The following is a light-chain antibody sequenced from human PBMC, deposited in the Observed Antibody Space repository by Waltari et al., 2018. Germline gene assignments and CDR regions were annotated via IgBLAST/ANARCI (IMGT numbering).Light chain of an antibody. J-gene: IGKJ2*01. V-gene: IGKV1-5*03. CDR1: QSIVTW. CDR3: QQYKSSSYT. CDR2: MES. Sequence: DIQMTQSPSTLSASVGDSVTITCRASQSIVTWLAWYQQKPGKAPKLLIYMESRLEGGVPSRFSASGSGTEFTLTISSLQPDDFATYYCQQYKSSSYTFGQGTKLEI.